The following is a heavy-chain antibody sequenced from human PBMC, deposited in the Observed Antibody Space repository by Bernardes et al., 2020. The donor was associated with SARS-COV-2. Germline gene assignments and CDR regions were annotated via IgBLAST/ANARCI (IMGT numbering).Heavy chain of an antibody. Sequence: GGSLRLSCAASGFTFSNFPMHWVRQAPGKGLQWVAVMSYDGSIILYADSVKGRFTISRDNSRNTLFLQVNSLRTEDTAVYYCARSGYTGYGLDFWGQGTLVTVSS. CDR3: ARSGYTGYGLDF. CDR2: MSYDGSII. V-gene: IGHV3-30*14. CDR1: GFTFSNFP. D-gene: IGHD5-12*01. J-gene: IGHJ4*02.